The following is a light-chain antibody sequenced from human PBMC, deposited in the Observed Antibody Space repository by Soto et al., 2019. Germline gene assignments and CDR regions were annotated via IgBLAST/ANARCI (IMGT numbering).Light chain of an antibody. CDR2: GAS. J-gene: IGKJ2*01. V-gene: IGKV3-15*01. Sequence: EIVMTQSPATLSVSPGDRATLSCRSSQSVSSHLAWYQQKPGQAPRLLIYGASTRATGIPARSSGSGSGTEFTLTISRLEPEDFVVYCCQHFGTSPPYTFGQGTKVDIK. CDR1: QSVSSH. CDR3: QHFGTSPPYT.